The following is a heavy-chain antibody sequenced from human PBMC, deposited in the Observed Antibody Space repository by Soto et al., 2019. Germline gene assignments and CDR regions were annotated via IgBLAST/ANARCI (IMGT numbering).Heavy chain of an antibody. CDR1: GFTFDDYV. J-gene: IGHJ6*03. Sequence: EVQLVESGGGLVQPGRSLRLSCAASGFTFDDYVMHWVRQAPGKGLEWVSGINWNSGSIGYADSVKGRFTISRDNAKNSLYLQMNSLRVEDTALYYCAKMGAIPPWMDYYHYMDVWGKGTTVTVS. D-gene: IGHD5-12*01. V-gene: IGHV3-9*01. CDR2: INWNSGSI. CDR3: AKMGAIPPWMDYYHYMDV.